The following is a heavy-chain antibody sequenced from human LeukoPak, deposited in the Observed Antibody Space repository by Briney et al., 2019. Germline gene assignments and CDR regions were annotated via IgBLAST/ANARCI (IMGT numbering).Heavy chain of an antibody. V-gene: IGHV3-48*03. Sequence: GGSLRLSCAASGFSFSDFEMNWVRQAPGKGLEWVSYISISGDTIYYADSVKGRFTISRDNAKNSLYLQMNSLRAEDTAVYYCARNQRSLKRDYWGQGTLVTVSS. CDR2: ISISGDTI. CDR1: GFSFSDFE. D-gene: IGHD3-10*01. CDR3: ARNQRSLKRDY. J-gene: IGHJ4*02.